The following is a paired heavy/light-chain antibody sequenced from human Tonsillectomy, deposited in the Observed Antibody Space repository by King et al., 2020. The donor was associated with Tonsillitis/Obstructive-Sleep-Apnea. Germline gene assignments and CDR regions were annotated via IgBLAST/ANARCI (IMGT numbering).Light chain of an antibody. CDR2: AAS. CDR1: QSISTY. CDR3: QQGSDTPRT. Sequence: DIQMTQSPPSLSASVGDRVTITCRASQSISTYLNWYQQRPGRAPKLLIYAASVLQSGVPPRFSGSGSGTDFSLTISSLQPEDFATYYCQQGSDTPRTFGQGTKVEIK. V-gene: IGKV1-39*01. J-gene: IGKJ1*01.
Heavy chain of an antibody. CDR3: VRENRRHGSDFDS. Sequence: QAQLVQSGPEVKKPGASVTVSCRASGYNFDRYGINWLRQAPGQGPEWMGWLRIYNGDTNYAQKFQGRVSMTTDTSTNTAYMELRGLRSDDTAVYYCVRENRRHGSDFDSWGQGTLVTVSS. CDR2: LRIYNGDT. J-gene: IGHJ4*02. D-gene: IGHD6-19*01. V-gene: IGHV1-18*01. CDR1: GYNFDRYG.